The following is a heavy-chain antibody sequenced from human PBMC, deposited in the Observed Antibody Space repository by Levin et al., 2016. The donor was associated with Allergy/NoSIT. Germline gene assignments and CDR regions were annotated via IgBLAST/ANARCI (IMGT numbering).Heavy chain of an antibody. Sequence: SETLSLTCTVSGASMSGYYWTWIRQAPGKGLEWIGYIYSSGAANYSPSLKGRVDMSIDMSKSQFSLKLSSVTAADTAVYYCVRDSPYVTEVRDFSHHGMDVWGQGTTVIVSS. V-gene: IGHV4-59*01. CDR3: VRDSPYVTEVRDFSHHGMDV. D-gene: IGHD1-20*01. J-gene: IGHJ6*02. CDR2: IYSSGAA. CDR1: GASMSGYY.